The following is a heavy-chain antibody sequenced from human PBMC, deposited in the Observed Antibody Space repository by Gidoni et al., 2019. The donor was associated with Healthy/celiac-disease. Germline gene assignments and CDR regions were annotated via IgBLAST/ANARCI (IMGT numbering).Heavy chain of an antibody. CDR2: ISGSGGST. Sequence: EVQLLESGGGLVHPGGSLRLSCAASGFTFSSYAMSWVRQAPGKGLEWVSAISGSGGSTYYADSVKGRFTISRDNSKNTLYLQMNSLRAEDTAVYYCAKGIFYGSGSYHFDYWGQGTLVTVSS. V-gene: IGHV3-23*01. CDR3: AKGIFYGSGSYHFDY. J-gene: IGHJ4*02. CDR1: GFTFSSYA. D-gene: IGHD3-10*01.